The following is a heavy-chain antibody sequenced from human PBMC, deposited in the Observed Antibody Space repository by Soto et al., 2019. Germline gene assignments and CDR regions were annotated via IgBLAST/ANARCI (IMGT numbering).Heavy chain of an antibody. CDR3: ARALREELPIYYFDS. D-gene: IGHD1-7*01. CDR1: GFSLSKARIG. V-gene: IGHV2-26*01. Sequence: QVTLKESGPVLVKPTETLTLTCTVSGFSLSKARIGVSWIRQPPGKALEWLAHIFWNDERSYNTSLKSRLTISRDTSKSQVVLTMTNVDPVDTGTYFCARALREELPIYYFDSWGQGTLVTVSS. CDR2: IFWNDER. J-gene: IGHJ4*02.